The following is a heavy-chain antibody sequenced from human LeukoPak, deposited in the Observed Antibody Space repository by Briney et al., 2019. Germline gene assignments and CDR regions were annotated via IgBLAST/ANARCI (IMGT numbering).Heavy chain of an antibody. CDR2: INTNTGNP. J-gene: IGHJ4*02. V-gene: IGHV7-4-1*02. D-gene: IGHD1-26*01. CDR3: ARDWDEVGATPRGGD. Sequence: ASVKVSCKASGYTFTSYAMNWVRQAPGQGLEWMGWINTNTGNPTYAQGFTGRFVFSLDTSVSTAYLQISSLKAEDTAVYYCARDWDEVGATPRGGDWGQGTLVTVSS. CDR1: GYTFTSYA.